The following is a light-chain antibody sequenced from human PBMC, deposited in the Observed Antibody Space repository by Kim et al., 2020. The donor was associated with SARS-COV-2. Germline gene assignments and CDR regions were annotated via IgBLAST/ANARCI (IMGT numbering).Light chain of an antibody. CDR3: EQHGSSKT. V-gene: IGKV3-20*01. CDR1: QSVSSSY. Sequence: SSQGERANLSCRASQSVSSSYLAWYQQKPGQPPRLLSYRASSRDTGIPDRFSGSGSGTDFTLTISRLEPEDFAVYYCEQHGSSKTFGQGTKVDIK. J-gene: IGKJ1*01. CDR2: RAS.